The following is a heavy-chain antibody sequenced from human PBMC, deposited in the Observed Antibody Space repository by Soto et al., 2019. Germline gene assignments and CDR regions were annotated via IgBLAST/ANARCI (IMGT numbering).Heavy chain of an antibody. Sequence: QVQLVQSGAEVKKPGSSVKVSCKASGGTFSSYAISWVRQAPGQGLEWMGGIIPIFGTANYAQKFQGRVTITADESTSKAYMELSSLRSEATAVYYCARDWGSITTEAYYYYGMDVWGQGTTVTVSS. CDR1: GGTFSSYA. CDR2: IIPIFGTA. CDR3: ARDWGSITTEAYYYYGMDV. J-gene: IGHJ6*02. D-gene: IGHD3-3*01. V-gene: IGHV1-69*01.